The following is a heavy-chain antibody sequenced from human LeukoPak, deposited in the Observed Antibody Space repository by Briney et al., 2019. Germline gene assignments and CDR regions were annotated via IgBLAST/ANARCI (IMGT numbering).Heavy chain of an antibody. CDR3: ARDFRGGYDFWSGYYTPYYFDY. CDR2: IYHSGTT. V-gene: IGHV4-4*02. CDR1: GGSFSSSHW. J-gene: IGHJ4*02. D-gene: IGHD3-3*01. Sequence: SGTLSLTCAVSGGSFSSSHWWNWVRQSPGKGLEWIGEIYHSGTTNYNPSLKSRVTISVDKSKNQFSLKLSSVTAADTAVYYCARDFRGGYDFWSGYYTPYYFDYWGQGTLVTVSP.